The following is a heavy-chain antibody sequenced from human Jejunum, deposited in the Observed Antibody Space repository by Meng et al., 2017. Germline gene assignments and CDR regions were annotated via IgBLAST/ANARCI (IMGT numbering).Heavy chain of an antibody. J-gene: IGHJ5*02. CDR1: GFTVRSIY. CDR3: AKAGPEKRDWLNWFDP. D-gene: IGHD3/OR15-3a*01. Sequence: GGSLRLSCAASGFTVRSIYMSWVRQPPGKVLEWVSVIYSSGRTFYADSVESRFTISRDTDNNTLYLQMNSHRPEDTDVYYCAKAGPEKRDWLNWFDPWGQGTLVTVSS. V-gene: IGHV3-66*02. CDR2: IYSSGRT.